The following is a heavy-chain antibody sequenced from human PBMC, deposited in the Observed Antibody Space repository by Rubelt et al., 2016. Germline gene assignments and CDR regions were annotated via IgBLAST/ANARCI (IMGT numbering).Heavy chain of an antibody. D-gene: IGHD5-24*01. Sequence: EVQLVESGGGLVQPGGSLRLSCAASGFTFSSYWMHWVRQAPGKGLVWVSRMSSDGSNIDYADSVKGRFTIARENAKNTLFLQMNSLGAEDTAVYYCARPTLMAYEWGQGTLVTVSS. V-gene: IGHV3-74*01. CDR3: ARPTLMAYE. CDR1: GFTFSSYW. J-gene: IGHJ4*02. CDR2: MSSDGSNI.